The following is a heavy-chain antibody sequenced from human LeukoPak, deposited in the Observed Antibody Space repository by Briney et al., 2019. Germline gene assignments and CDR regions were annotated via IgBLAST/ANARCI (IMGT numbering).Heavy chain of an antibody. D-gene: IGHD1-26*01. Sequence: GASVKVSCKASGYTFTGYYMHWVRQAPGQGLEWMGWINPNSGGTNYAQKFQGRVTMTRDTSISTAYMELSRLRSDDTAVYYCARLKYSGSYVDLDYWGQGTLVTASS. CDR2: INPNSGGT. CDR1: GYTFTGYY. CDR3: ARLKYSGSYVDLDY. J-gene: IGHJ4*02. V-gene: IGHV1-2*02.